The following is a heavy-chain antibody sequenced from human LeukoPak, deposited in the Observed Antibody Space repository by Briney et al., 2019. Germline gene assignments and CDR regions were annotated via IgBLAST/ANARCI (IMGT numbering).Heavy chain of an antibody. Sequence: KPSETLSLTCTVSGGSLSSYYWSWIRQPPGKGLEWIGYVYYSGSTNCNPSLKSRVAISVDTSKNQFSLKLSFVTAADTAMYYCARAAPSYYGSGSLGSYYYGMDVWGQGTTVTVSS. CDR1: GGSLSSYY. J-gene: IGHJ6*02. CDR2: VYYSGST. CDR3: ARAAPSYYGSGSLGSYYYGMDV. D-gene: IGHD3-10*01. V-gene: IGHV4-59*01.